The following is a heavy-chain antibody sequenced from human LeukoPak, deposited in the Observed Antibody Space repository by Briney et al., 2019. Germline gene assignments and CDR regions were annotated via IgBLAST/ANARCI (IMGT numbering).Heavy chain of an antibody. V-gene: IGHV3-30-3*01. CDR2: ISYDGSNK. CDR1: GFTFSSYA. J-gene: IGHJ3*02. CDR3: AKARAKEDSGGYYNAFDI. D-gene: IGHD3-22*01. Sequence: GRSLRLSCAASGFTFSSYAMHWVRQAPGKGLEWVAVISYDGSNKYYADSVKGRFTISRDDSKNTLYLQMNSLRAEDTAVYYCAKARAKEDSGGYYNAFDIWGQGTMVTVSS.